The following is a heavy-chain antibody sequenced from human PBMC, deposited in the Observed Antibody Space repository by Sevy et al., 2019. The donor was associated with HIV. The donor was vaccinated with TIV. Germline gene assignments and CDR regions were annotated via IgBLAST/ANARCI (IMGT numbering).Heavy chain of an antibody. Sequence: ASVKVSCKASGGTFSSYAISWVRQAPGQGLEWMGGIIPVFGTANYAQKFQGRVTITGDESTRTAYMELSSLRSEDTAVYYCASQVYYDILTSFDYWGQGTLVTVSS. V-gene: IGHV1-69*13. CDR3: ASQVYYDILTSFDY. J-gene: IGHJ4*02. CDR1: GGTFSSYA. CDR2: IIPVFGTA. D-gene: IGHD3-9*01.